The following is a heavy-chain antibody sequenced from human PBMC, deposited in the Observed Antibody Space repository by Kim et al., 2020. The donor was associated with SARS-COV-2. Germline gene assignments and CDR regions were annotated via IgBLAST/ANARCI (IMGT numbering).Heavy chain of an antibody. D-gene: IGHD6-19*01. J-gene: IGHJ3*02. CDR3: ARGIAVAGYAFDI. V-gene: IGHV1-18*01. Sequence: YAQKRQGRVTMTTDTSTSTAYMELRSLRSDDTAVYYCARGIAVAGYAFDIWGQGTMVTVSS.